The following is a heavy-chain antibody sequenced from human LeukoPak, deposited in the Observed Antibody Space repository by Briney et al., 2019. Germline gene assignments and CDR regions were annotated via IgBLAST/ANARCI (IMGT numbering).Heavy chain of an antibody. CDR2: TYYKSKWYN. J-gene: IGHJ3*02. CDR3: ARGGQGDGYSADEAFDI. D-gene: IGHD5-24*01. V-gene: IGHV6-1*01. Sequence: SQTLSLTFAISGDSVSSNSAAWNWIRQSPSRGLEWLGSTYYKSKWYNEYAGSVRSRITINSDTSKNQFSLQVNSVTAEDTAVYYCARGGQGDGYSADEAFDIWGQGTMVAVSS. CDR1: GDSVSSNSAA.